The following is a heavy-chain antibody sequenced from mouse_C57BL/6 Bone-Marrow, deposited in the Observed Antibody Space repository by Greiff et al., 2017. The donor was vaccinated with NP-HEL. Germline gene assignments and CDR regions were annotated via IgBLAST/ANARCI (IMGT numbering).Heavy chain of an antibody. CDR1: GYTFTSYW. CDR3: TIALDYYGSSYVGYFDV. D-gene: IGHD1-1*01. Sequence: VQLQQSGTVLARPGASVTMSCKTSGYTFTSYWMHWVKQRPGQGLEWIGAIYPGNSDNSYNQKFKGKATLTAVTSASTAYMELSSLTNEDSAVYYCTIALDYYGSSYVGYFDVWGTGTTVTVSS. J-gene: IGHJ1*03. CDR2: IYPGNSDN. V-gene: IGHV1-5*01.